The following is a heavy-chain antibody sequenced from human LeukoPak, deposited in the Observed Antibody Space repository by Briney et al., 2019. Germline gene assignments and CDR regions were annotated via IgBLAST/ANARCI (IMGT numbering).Heavy chain of an antibody. D-gene: IGHD1-14*01. CDR3: AREGGTGAFDI. Sequence: SETLSLACTVPGGSISSHSCNWIPQPPGNGLEWIAYIYDSGSTNHNPALKSRVTISVDTSKNQSSLKLSTVTAADTAVYYCAREGGTGAFDIWGQGTMVTVSP. CDR2: IYDSGST. J-gene: IGHJ3*02. CDR1: GGSISSHS. V-gene: IGHV4-59*11.